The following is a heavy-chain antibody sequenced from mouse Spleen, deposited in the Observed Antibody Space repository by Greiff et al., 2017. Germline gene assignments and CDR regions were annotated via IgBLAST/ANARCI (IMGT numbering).Heavy chain of an antibody. CDR3: ARLRRDWYFDV. CDR2: ISNGGGST. V-gene: IGHV5-12*02. CDR1: GFTFSDYY. D-gene: IGHD2-12*01. J-gene: IGHJ1*01. Sequence: EVQLVESGGGLVQPGGSLKLSCATSGFTFSDYYMYWVRQTPEKRLEWVAYISNGGGSTYYPDTVKGRFTISRDNAKNTLYLQMSRLKSEDTAMYYCARLRRDWYFDVWGAGTTVTVSS.